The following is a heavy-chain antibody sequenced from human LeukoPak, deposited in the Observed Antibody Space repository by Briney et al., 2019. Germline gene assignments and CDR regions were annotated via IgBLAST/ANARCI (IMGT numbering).Heavy chain of an antibody. CDR1: GYTFTNYY. CDR2: SNPSGDST. D-gene: IGHD2-2*02. V-gene: IGHV1-46*01. CDR3: ARGGDCSSTSCYIGLMAAFDP. Sequence: ASVKVSCKASGYTFTNYYIHWVRQAPGHGREWMGISNPSGDSTNYAQKFQGRVTITADESTSTAYMELSSLRSEDTAVYYCARGGDCSSTSCYIGLMAAFDPWGQGTLVTVSS. J-gene: IGHJ5*02.